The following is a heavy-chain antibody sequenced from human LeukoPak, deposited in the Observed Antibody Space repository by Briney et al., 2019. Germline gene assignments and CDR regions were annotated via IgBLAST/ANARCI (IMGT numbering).Heavy chain of an antibody. CDR2: IIPILGIA. CDR3: ARDLSGLRFLESSHRPFDY. D-gene: IGHD3-3*01. V-gene: IGHV1-69*04. Sequence: SVKVSCKASGGTFSSYAISWVRQAPGQGLEWMGRIIPILGIANYAQKFQGRVTITADKSTSTAYMELSSLRSEDTAVYYCARDLSGLRFLESSHRPFDYWGQGTLVTVSS. CDR1: GGTFSSYA. J-gene: IGHJ4*02.